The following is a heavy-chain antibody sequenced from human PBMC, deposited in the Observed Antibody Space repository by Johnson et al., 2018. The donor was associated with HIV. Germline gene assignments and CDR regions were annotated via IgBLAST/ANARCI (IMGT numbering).Heavy chain of an antibody. CDR3: ARGRGLQFLEWPTGLWSAFDI. CDR1: GFTFSHYF. V-gene: IGHV3-11*04. Sequence: QVQLVESGGGLVKPGGSLRLSCKASGFTFSHYFMSWIRQAPGKGLECISYISSSGTPKYYADSVKGRFTISRDNGKNSLYLQMNSLRVEDTALYYCARGRGLQFLEWPTGLWSAFDIWGQGTMVTVSS. D-gene: IGHD3-3*01. CDR2: ISSSGTPK. J-gene: IGHJ3*02.